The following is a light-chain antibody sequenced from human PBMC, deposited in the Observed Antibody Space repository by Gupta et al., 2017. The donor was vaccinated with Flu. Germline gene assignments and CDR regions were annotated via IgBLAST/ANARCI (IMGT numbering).Light chain of an antibody. V-gene: IGKV1-33*01. CDR3: QQSKSPPLT. Sequence: DIQMTQSPSSLSASVGNTVTITCQASQGIDTYLNWYQQKPGKAPKLLIYDTSNLKTGVPSRFSGSGFGTDFIFTISNLQPEDIGTYYCQQSKSPPLTFGGGTKVDIK. CDR2: DTS. J-gene: IGKJ4*01. CDR1: QGIDTY.